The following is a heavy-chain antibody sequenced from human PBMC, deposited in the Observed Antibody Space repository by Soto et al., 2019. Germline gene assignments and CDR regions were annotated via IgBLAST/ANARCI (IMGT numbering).Heavy chain of an antibody. D-gene: IGHD6-13*01. Sequence: QVQLVQSGAEVKKPGASVKVSCKASGYTFTSYAMHWVRQAPGQRLEWMGWINAGNGNTKYSQKFQGRVTITRDTSASTAYMELSSLRSEDTAVYYCARDSLVQAMIDYWGQGTLVTVSS. CDR3: ARDSLVQAMIDY. CDR2: INAGNGNT. V-gene: IGHV1-3*01. J-gene: IGHJ4*02. CDR1: GYTFTSYA.